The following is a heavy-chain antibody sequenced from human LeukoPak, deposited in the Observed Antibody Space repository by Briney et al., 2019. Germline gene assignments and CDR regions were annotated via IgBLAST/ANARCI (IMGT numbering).Heavy chain of an antibody. CDR1: GFTFSSYG. CDR2: ISTSGDTI. D-gene: IGHD6-19*01. V-gene: IGHV3-48*04. J-gene: IGHJ4*02. Sequence: GGSLRLSCAASGFTFSSYGMNWVRQAPGKGLEWLSFISTSGDTIYYADSVKGRFTISRDDAKNSLYLQMNSLRVEDTALYYCAGDRAVANIRQVSPFDYCGQGTLVTVSS. CDR3: AGDRAVANIRQVSPFDY.